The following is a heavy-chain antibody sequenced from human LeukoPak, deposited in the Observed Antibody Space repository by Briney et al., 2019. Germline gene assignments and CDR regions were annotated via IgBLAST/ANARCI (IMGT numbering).Heavy chain of an antibody. Sequence: SETLSLTCTVSGGSISNTAYYWGWIRQSPGKGLEWIGIIHYNGATYYNPSLRSRVLISADTSKNQFSLTLNSVAAADTAVYYCARLPLLPYSSGYYDYWGQGTLVTVSS. V-gene: IGHV4-39*01. CDR2: IHYNGAT. D-gene: IGHD6-19*01. CDR1: GGSISNTAYY. J-gene: IGHJ4*02. CDR3: ARLPLLPYSSGYYDY.